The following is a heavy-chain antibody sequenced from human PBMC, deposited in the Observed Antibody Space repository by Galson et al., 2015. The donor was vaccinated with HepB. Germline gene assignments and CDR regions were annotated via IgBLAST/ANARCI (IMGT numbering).Heavy chain of an antibody. CDR2: ISGSGGST. CDR3: AKGVFVSSGPYYFDY. CDR1: GFTFSSYA. Sequence: SLRLSCAASGFTFSSYAMSWVRQAPGKGLEGVSAISGSGGSTYYADSVKGRFTISRDNSKNTLYLQMNTLRAGDTALYYCAKGVFVSSGPYYFDYWGQGTLVTVSS. V-gene: IGHV3-23*01. D-gene: IGHD2-8*02. J-gene: IGHJ4*02.